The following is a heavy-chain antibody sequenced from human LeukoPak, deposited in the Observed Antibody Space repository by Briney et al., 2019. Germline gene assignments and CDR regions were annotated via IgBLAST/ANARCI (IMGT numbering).Heavy chain of an antibody. CDR2: ISGSGGST. D-gene: IGHD3-22*01. CDR3: AKSYYVSSGYYYVPLDY. Sequence: GGSLRLSCAASGFTFSSYSMNWVRQAPGKGLEWVSAISGSGGSTYYADSVKGRFTISRDNSKNTLYLQMNSLRAEDTAVYYCAKSYYVSSGYYYVPLDYWGQGTLVTVSS. CDR1: GFTFSSYS. J-gene: IGHJ4*02. V-gene: IGHV3-23*01.